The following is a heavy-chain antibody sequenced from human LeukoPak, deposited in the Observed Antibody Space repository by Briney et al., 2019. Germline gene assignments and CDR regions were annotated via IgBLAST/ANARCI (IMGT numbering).Heavy chain of an antibody. V-gene: IGHV3-30*04. J-gene: IGHJ4*02. Sequence: PGGSLRLSCAASEFTFSSYAMHWVRQAPGKGLEWVAVISYDGSNKYYADSVKGRFTISRDNSKNTLYLQMNSLRAEDTAVYYCAREYDSSGYFDYWGQGTLVTVSS. CDR2: ISYDGSNK. CDR1: EFTFSSYA. CDR3: AREYDSSGYFDY. D-gene: IGHD3-22*01.